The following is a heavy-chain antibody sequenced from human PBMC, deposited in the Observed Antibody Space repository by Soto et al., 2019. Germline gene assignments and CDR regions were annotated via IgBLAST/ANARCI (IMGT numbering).Heavy chain of an antibody. CDR1: GYTFPMYY. CDR2: INPTAGST. D-gene: IGHD2-15*01. CDR3: ARGVPGGHGDY. J-gene: IGHJ4*02. V-gene: IGHV1-46*01. Sequence: QVELVQSGAEVKKPGASVKVSCKASGYTFPMYYIQWVRQAPGQGLEWMGMINPTAGSTDYAQKCQGGVTMTRDTSTRTVYMELSSLISEDTAVYYCARGVPGGHGDYWGQGTLVTVAS.